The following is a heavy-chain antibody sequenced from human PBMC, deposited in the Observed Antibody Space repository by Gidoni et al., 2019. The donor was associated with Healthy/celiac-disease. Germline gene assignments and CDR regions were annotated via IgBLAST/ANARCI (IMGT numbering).Heavy chain of an antibody. CDR3: ARGVLGKSRRDFWSGVPSAVDY. V-gene: IGHV4-34*01. J-gene: IGHJ4*02. CDR2: INHSGSN. CDR1: GGSFSGYY. Sequence: QVQLQQWGAGLLKPSETLSLTCAVYGGSFSGYYWSWIRQPPGKGLEWIGEINHSGSNNSNPSLKSRVTISVDTSKNQFSLKLSAVTAADTAVYYCARGVLGKSRRDFWSGVPSAVDYWGQGTLVTVSS. D-gene: IGHD3-3*01.